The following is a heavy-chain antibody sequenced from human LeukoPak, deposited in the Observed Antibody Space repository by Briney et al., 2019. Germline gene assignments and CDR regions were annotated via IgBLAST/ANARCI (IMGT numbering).Heavy chain of an antibody. D-gene: IGHD6-19*01. V-gene: IGHV3-15*01. CDR1: GFTFSNAW. CDR2: IKKKSDGGKT. J-gene: IGHJ4*02. Sequence: KPGGSLRLSCAASGFTFSNAWMTWVRQAPGKGLEWVGHIKKKSDGGKTDYAAPVKGRFTISRDDSKNTLYLQINSPKTEDTGVYYCTTVQQWLDQALGYWGQGTLVTVSS. CDR3: TTVQQWLDQALGY.